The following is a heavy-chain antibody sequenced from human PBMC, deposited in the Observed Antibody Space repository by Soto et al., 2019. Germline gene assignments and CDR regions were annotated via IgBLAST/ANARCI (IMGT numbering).Heavy chain of an antibody. CDR3: ASPSYYYYGSGSYRGEYYYYGMDV. D-gene: IGHD3-10*01. CDR2: IIPIFGTA. CDR1: GGTFSSYA. V-gene: IGHV1-69*12. J-gene: IGHJ6*02. Sequence: QVQLVQSGAEVKKPGSSVKVSCEASGGTFSSYAISWVRQAPGQGLEWMGGIIPIFGTANYAQKFQGRVTITADESTSTAYMELSSLRSEDTAVYYCASPSYYYYGSGSYRGEYYYYGMDVWGQGTTVTVSS.